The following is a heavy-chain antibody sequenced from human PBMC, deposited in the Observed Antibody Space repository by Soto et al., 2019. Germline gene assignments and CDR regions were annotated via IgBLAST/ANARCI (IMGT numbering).Heavy chain of an antibody. CDR3: ATLRGNYYSISGNSALDY. D-gene: IGHD3-10*01. J-gene: IGHJ4*02. Sequence: EVQVLESGGGLIQPGGSLRLSCAASGFTFSSYAMSWVRQAPGKGLEWVSVVSGSGYSTYYADSVKGRFTISRDNSKNSLQPHMRSLKVEGTAVYYCATLRGNYYSISGNSALDYWGQGTLVTVSS. V-gene: IGHV3-23*01. CDR2: VSGSGYST. CDR1: GFTFSSYA.